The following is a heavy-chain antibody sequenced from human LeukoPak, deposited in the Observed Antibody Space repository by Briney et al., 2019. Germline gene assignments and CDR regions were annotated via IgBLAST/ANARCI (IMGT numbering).Heavy chain of an antibody. J-gene: IGHJ5*02. Sequence: SETLSLTCTVSGGSLSSYYWSRIRQPPGKGLEWIGYIYTSGSTNYNPSLKSRVTISVDASKNEFSLKLSSVTAADTAVYYCAGEWELRGFDPWGQGTLVTVSS. D-gene: IGHD1-26*01. V-gene: IGHV4-4*09. CDR2: IYTSGST. CDR1: GGSLSSYY. CDR3: AGEWELRGFDP.